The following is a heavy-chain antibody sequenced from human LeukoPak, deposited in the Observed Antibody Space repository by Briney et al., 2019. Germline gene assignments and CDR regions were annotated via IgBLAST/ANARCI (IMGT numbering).Heavy chain of an antibody. V-gene: IGHV4-39*01. J-gene: IGHJ3*02. D-gene: IGHD3-16*01. CDR3: ARIVAWGHNVQNEFDM. CDR1: GGSISISTHY. Sequence: SETLSLTCSVSGGSISISTHYWGWVRQSPGKGLEWIGSSFYTGTIFYNPSLKTRVTVSVDTSKNQFSLTLTSVTATDTAVYYCARIVAWGHNVQNEFDMWGRGSLVIVSS. CDR2: SFYTGTI.